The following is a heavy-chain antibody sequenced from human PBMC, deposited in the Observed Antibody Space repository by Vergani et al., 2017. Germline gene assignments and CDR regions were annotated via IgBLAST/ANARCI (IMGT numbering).Heavy chain of an antibody. CDR1: GFTSSYYG. CDR3: ATKSCGTPGCQIGYFRE. J-gene: IGHJ1*01. D-gene: IGHD1-1*01. CDR2: ISYDGTQK. Sequence: QVHLVESGGGVVQPGRSLRLSCVVSGFTSSYYGMHWVLQSPGKGLECVAVISYDGTQKYYADSVKGRFTISRDNSKSTLYLQMNRLRTEDTAVYYCATKSCGTPGCQIGYFREWGQGTLVTVSS. V-gene: IGHV3-30*03.